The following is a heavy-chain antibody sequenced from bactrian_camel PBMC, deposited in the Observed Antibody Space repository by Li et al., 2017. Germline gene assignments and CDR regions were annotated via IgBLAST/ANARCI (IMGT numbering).Heavy chain of an antibody. CDR2: INKDGSNT. J-gene: IGHJ6*01. CDR3: SVSTDCLRNYPQFGP. CDR1: GFTFSGYG. D-gene: IGHD1*01. V-gene: IGHV3S7*01. Sequence: HVQLVESGGGLVQPGGSLRLSCAASGFTFSGYGMSWVRQAPGKGLEWVSGINKDGSNTNYADSVKGRFTISQDNTKSTIYLQMNNLKPEDTATYYCSVSTDCLRNYPQFGPWGQGTQVTVS.